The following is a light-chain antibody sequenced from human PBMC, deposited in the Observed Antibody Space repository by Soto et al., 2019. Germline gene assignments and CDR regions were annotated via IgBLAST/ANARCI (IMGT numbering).Light chain of an antibody. Sequence: DIVMTQSPDSLAVSLGERTTINCKSSQTVLYHSNNKNYLAWYQHKPGQPPKLLIYWASTRESGVPARFSGSGSGTDFTLTISSLQAEDVGIYYCQQYSSLPWTFGQGTKVEIK. J-gene: IGKJ1*01. CDR3: QQYSSLPWT. CDR1: QTVLYHSNNKNY. CDR2: WAS. V-gene: IGKV4-1*01.